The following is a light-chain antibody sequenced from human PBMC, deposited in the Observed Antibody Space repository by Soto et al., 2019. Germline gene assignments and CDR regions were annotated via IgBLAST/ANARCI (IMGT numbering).Light chain of an antibody. CDR3: QQSYTTPCT. Sequence: DIQMTQSPSSLSASVGDRVTITCRASQSISNYLNWYQQKPGKVPKLLIYTASSLQSGVPSRFSGSVSVTDFTLTISSLQPEDFATYYCQQSYTTPCTFGGGTKVEIK. CDR1: QSISNY. CDR2: TAS. J-gene: IGKJ4*01. V-gene: IGKV1-39*01.